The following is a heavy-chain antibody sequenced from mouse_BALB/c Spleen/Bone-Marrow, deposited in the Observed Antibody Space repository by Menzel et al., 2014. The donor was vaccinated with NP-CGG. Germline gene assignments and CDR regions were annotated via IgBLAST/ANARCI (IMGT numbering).Heavy chain of an antibody. D-gene: IGHD1-1*01. CDR3: ARPLYYYGSSPFYAMDY. CDR2: ISSCGGST. CDR1: GFASSSYD. V-gene: IGHV5-12-1*01. Sequence: EVQLVESGGGLVKPGGSLNLSCAASGFASSSYDMSWVRQTPEKRLEWVAYISSCGGSTYYPDTVKGRFTISRDNAKNTLYLQMSSLKSEDTAMYYCARPLYYYGSSPFYAMDYWGQGTSVTVSS. J-gene: IGHJ4*01.